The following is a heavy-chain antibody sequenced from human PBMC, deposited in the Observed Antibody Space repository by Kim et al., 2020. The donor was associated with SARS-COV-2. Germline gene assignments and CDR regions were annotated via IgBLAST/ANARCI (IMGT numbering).Heavy chain of an antibody. CDR3: ARTVLLWFGEFGLRPYYGMDV. V-gene: IGHV4-39*01. D-gene: IGHD3-10*01. Sequence: SETLSLTCTVSGGSISSSSYYWGWIRQPPGKGLEWIGSIYYSGSTYYNPSLKSRVTISVDTSKNQFSLKLSSVTAADTAVYYCARTVLLWFGEFGLRPYYGMDVWGQGTTVTVSS. CDR1: GGSISSSSYY. CDR2: IYYSGST. J-gene: IGHJ6*02.